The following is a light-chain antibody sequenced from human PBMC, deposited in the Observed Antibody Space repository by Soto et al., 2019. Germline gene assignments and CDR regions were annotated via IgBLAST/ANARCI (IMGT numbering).Light chain of an antibody. CDR2: GAS. CDR1: QSISSS. J-gene: IGKJ1*01. V-gene: IGKV3D-20*02. CDR3: QQRTNWPPWT. Sequence: EIVLTQSPGILSLSPGERASLSCGASQSISSSFLAWYQQKPGQAPRLLIFGASNRATGIPARFSGSGSGTDFTLSISSLEPEDFVVYYCQQRTNWPPWTFGQGTKVDIK.